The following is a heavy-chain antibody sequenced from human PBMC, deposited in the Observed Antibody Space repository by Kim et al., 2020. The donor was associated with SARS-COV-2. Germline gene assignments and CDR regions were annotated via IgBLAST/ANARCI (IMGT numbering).Heavy chain of an antibody. Sequence: SETLSLTCSVSGDSFISSVYYWGWVRQPPGRGLEWIGSIYYTGSTDYAPSLKSRVTISADTSKNQFSLKLTSATAGDTAVYYCVWTKPPGGDYGDSPYDFWGQGSLVTVSS. V-gene: IGHV4-39*01. CDR1: GDSFISSVYY. CDR2: IYYTGST. J-gene: IGHJ4*02. D-gene: IGHD4-17*01. CDR3: VWTKPPGGDYGDSPYDF.